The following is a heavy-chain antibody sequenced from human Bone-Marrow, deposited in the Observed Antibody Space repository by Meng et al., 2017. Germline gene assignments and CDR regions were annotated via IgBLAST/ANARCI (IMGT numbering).Heavy chain of an antibody. J-gene: IGHJ5*02. CDR1: GGIISSSRYY. CDR2: FYYSGST. V-gene: IGHV4-39*01. D-gene: IGHD1-26*01. CDR3: SVGELLPTWFDP. Sequence: QPQLQESGPGLGKHSESLCHSCTVSGGIISSSRYYWGWIRQPPGKGLEWIGSFYYSGSTFSNPSLKNRVTISVDTSKNQFSLKLSSVTAADTAVYYCSVGELLPTWFDPWGQGTLVTVSS.